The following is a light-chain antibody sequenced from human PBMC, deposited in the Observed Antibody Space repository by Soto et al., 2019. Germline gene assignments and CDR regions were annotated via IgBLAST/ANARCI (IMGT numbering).Light chain of an antibody. V-gene: IGLV2-14*01. CDR1: SSDIGGHND. CDR3: CSYTSNITPYV. J-gene: IGLJ1*01. Sequence: QSVLTQPASVSGSPGQSITISCTGTSSDIGGHNDVPWYQQHPGKAPKLLIYGVSNRPSGVSNRFSASKSGNTASLTISGLQAEDETDYYCCSYTSNITPYVFGTGTKVTVL. CDR2: GVS.